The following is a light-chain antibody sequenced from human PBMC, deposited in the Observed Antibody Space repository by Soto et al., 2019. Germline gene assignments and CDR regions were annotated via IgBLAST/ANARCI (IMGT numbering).Light chain of an antibody. J-gene: IGLJ2*01. CDR2: DVS. Sequence: QSALTQPRSVSGSPGQSVTISCNGTSSDVGGYNYVSWYQQHPGKAPKLMIYDVSKRPSGVPDRFSGSKSGNTASLTISGLQAGDEADYYCCSYAGSYTRVFGGGTKVTVL. CDR1: SSDVGGYNY. CDR3: CSYAGSYTRV. V-gene: IGLV2-11*01.